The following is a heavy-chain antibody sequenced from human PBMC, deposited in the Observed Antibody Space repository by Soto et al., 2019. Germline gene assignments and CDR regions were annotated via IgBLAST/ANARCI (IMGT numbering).Heavy chain of an antibody. J-gene: IGHJ3*02. Sequence: ASVKVSCKASGGTFSSHTISWVRQAPGQGLEWMGRIIPILGIANYAQKFQGRVTITADKSTSTAYMELSSLRSEDTAVYYCARRYSVSYGGNDAFDIWGQGTMVTVSS. CDR1: GGTFSSHT. CDR3: ARRYSVSYGGNDAFDI. D-gene: IGHD4-17*01. V-gene: IGHV1-69*02. CDR2: IIPILGIA.